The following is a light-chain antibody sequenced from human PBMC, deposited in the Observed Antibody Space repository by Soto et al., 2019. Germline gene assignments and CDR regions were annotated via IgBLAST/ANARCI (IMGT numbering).Light chain of an antibody. Sequence: EDLLTQSPATLSLSPGATATLSCGASQSVSSSLAWYQQKPGQAPRLLIYDASSRATGIPARFSGSGSGTDFALTISSLEPEDFAVYYCHHRGNGITFGQGTRLEIK. J-gene: IGKJ5*01. V-gene: IGKV3-11*01. CDR3: HHRGNGIT. CDR2: DAS. CDR1: QSVSSS.